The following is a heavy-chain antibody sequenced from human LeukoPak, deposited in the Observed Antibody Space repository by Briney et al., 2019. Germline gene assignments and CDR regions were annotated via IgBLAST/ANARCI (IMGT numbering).Heavy chain of an antibody. CDR1: GYSISSGYY. D-gene: IGHD3-10*01. CDR3: ARDLLTMVRGVTGAIFDY. CDR2: IYHSGST. Sequence: SETLSLTCTVSGYSISSGYYWGWIWQPPGKGLEWIGSIYHSGSTYYNPSLKSRVTISVDTSKNQFSLKLSSVTAADTAVYYCARDLLTMVRGVTGAIFDYWGQGTLVTVSS. V-gene: IGHV4-38-2*02. J-gene: IGHJ4*02.